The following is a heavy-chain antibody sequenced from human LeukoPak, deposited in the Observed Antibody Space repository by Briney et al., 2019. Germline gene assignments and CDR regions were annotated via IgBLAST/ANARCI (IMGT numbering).Heavy chain of an antibody. CDR3: AKDGGWSLGYFDY. J-gene: IGHJ4*02. V-gene: IGHV3-23*01. CDR2: ISGSGGST. Sequence: PGGSLRLSCAASGFTFSSYAMSWVRQAPGKGLEWVSAISGSGGSTYYADSVKGRFTISRDNSKNTLCLQMNSLRAEDTAVYYCAKDGGWSLGYFDYWGQGTLVTVSS. CDR1: GFTFSSYA. D-gene: IGHD6-19*01.